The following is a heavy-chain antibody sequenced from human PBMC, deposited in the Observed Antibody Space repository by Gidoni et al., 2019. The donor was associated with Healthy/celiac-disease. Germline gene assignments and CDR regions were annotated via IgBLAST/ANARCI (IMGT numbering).Heavy chain of an antibody. J-gene: IGHJ1*01. V-gene: IGHV3-49*03. CDR2: IRSKAYGGTT. D-gene: IGHD3-16*02. CDR1: GFTFGDYA. Sequence: EVQLVESGGGLVQPGRSLRLSCTESGFTFGDYAMSWFRQVPGKGLEWVGFIRSKAYGGTTEYAASVKGRLTISRDDSKIIAYLQMNSLKTEDTAVYYCTRDGSHDYIWGSYRVLFQHWGQGTLVTVSS. CDR3: TRDGSHDYIWGSYRVLFQH.